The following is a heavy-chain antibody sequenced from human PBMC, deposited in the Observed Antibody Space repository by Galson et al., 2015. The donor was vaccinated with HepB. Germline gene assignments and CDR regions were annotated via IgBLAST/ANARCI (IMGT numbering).Heavy chain of an antibody. CDR3: AKEGITRRLRYFDWLFPPFDS. CDR2: ISGSGGST. D-gene: IGHD3-9*01. V-gene: IGHV3-23*01. CDR1: GFTFSSYA. Sequence: SLRLSCAASGFTFSSYAMSWVRQAPGQGLEWVSAISGSGGSTYYADSVKGRFTISRDNSKNTLYLQMNSLRAEDTAVYYCAKEGITRRLRYFDWLFPPFDSWGQGTLVTVSS. J-gene: IGHJ4*02.